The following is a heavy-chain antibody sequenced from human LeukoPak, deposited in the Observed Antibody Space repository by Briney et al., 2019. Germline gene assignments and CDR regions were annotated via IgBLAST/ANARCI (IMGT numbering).Heavy chain of an antibody. Sequence: SETLSLTCTVSGGSISSYYWSWIRQPAGKGLEWIGRIYTSGSTNYNPSLKSRVTISVDTSKNWFSLRLTSVTAADTAVYYCARGQKYIYGYTVTELGSRYFDYWGQGTLVTVSS. CDR3: ARGQKYIYGYTVTELGSRYFDY. J-gene: IGHJ4*02. D-gene: IGHD5-18*01. CDR2: IYTSGST. CDR1: GGSISSYY. V-gene: IGHV4-4*07.